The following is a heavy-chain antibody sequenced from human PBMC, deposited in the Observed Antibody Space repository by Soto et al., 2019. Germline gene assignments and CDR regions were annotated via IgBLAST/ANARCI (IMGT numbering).Heavy chain of an antibody. CDR1: GGSINSGAYY. CDR2: VHYSGGS. CDR3: ARTQAGADYYCGLDV. V-gene: IGHV4-31*03. Sequence: SETLSLTCTVSGGSINSGAYYWTWIRQHPGTGLEWIGNVHYSGGSYYNPSLKSRITQSIDTSKNQFSLKLSSVTAADTAIYYCARTQAGADYYCGLDVWGQGTTVTVSS. J-gene: IGHJ6*02.